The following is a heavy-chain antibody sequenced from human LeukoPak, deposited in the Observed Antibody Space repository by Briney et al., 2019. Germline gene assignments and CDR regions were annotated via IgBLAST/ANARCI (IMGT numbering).Heavy chain of an antibody. J-gene: IGHJ6*03. V-gene: IGHV1-8*02. D-gene: IGHD3-22*01. Sequence: GASVKVSCKASGYTFTSYDINWVRQATGQGLEWMGWMNPNSGNTGYAQKFQGRVTMTRDMSTSTVYMELSSLRSEDTAVYYCARDAYPLITMIVVVRGYYMDVWGKGTTVTVSS. CDR2: MNPNSGNT. CDR1: GYTFTSYD. CDR3: ARDAYPLITMIVVVRGYYMDV.